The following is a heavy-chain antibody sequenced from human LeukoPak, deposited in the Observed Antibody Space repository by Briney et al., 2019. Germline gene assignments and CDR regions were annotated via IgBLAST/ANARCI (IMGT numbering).Heavy chain of an antibody. CDR2: IKQDGSEK. J-gene: IGHJ6*03. D-gene: IGHD4-17*01. V-gene: IGHV3-7*01. CDR3: ARVYSAAGDLSLRYGDYVDYYYYYYMDV. Sequence: AGGSLRLSRAASGFTFSSYWMSWVRQAPGKGLEWVANIKQDGSEKYYVDSVKGRFTISRDNAKNSLYLQMNSLRAEDTAVYYCARVYSAAGDLSLRYGDYVDYYYYYYMDVWGKGTTVTVSS. CDR1: GFTFSSYW.